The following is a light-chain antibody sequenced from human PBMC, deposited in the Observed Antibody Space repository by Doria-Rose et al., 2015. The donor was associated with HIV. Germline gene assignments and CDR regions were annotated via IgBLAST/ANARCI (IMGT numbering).Light chain of an antibody. CDR2: DAS. CDR3: QQYGTSRGT. V-gene: IGKV3-20*01. J-gene: IGKJ5*01. Sequence: TQSPGTLALSPGDSATLSWRASQHAMIRSLALHQQKPGQAPRLLIYDASTRATGIPDRFSGSGSGTDFTLTISRLEPEDVAVYYCQQYGTSRGTFGQGTRLEIK. CDR1: QHAMIRS.